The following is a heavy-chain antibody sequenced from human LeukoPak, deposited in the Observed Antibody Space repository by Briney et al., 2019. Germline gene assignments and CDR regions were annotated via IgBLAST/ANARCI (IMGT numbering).Heavy chain of an antibody. Sequence: GGSLRLSCAASGFTFSSYAMHWVRQAPGKGLEWVAVISYDGSNKYYADSVKGRFTISRDNSKNTLYLQMNSLRAEDTAMYYCAKDRLSSGWWDYYYFGMDVWGQGTTVTVSS. J-gene: IGHJ6*02. D-gene: IGHD6-19*01. CDR3: AKDRLSSGWWDYYYFGMDV. V-gene: IGHV3-30*04. CDR1: GFTFSSYA. CDR2: ISYDGSNK.